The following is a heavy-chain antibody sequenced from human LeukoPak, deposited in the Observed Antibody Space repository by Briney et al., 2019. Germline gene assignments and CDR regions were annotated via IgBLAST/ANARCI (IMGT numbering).Heavy chain of an antibody. Sequence: SETLSLTCTVSGASLSSGGYYWSWIRQHPRKGLEWIGYIHYSESTNYNPSLKSRLTMSIDTSKDQFSLNLSSVTAADTAVYYCAGVTSSSVHFDYWGQGTLVTVSS. CDR2: IHYSEST. J-gene: IGHJ4*02. CDR1: GASLSSGGYY. D-gene: IGHD2-21*02. V-gene: IGHV4-31*03. CDR3: AGVTSSSVHFDY.